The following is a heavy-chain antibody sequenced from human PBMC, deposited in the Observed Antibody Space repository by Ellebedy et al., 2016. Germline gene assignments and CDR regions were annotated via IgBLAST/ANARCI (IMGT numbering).Heavy chain of an antibody. CDR2: IKQDGSEK. CDR1: GFTFSSYW. D-gene: IGHD2-2*01. V-gene: IGHV3-7*03. CDR3: ARDHWYQLLIAYYYGMDV. J-gene: IGHJ6*02. Sequence: GGSLRLSXAASGFTFSSYWMSWVRQAPGKGLEWVANIKQDGSEKYYVDSVKGRFTISRDNAKNSLYLQMNSLRAEDTAVYYCARDHWYQLLIAYYYGMDVWGQGTTVTVSS.